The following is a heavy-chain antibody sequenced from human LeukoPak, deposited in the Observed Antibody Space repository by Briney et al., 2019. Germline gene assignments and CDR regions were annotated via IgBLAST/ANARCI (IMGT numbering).Heavy chain of an antibody. V-gene: IGHV3-33*01. CDR1: GFTFSSYG. Sequence: GRSLRLSCAASGFTFSSYGMHWVRQAPGKGLERVAVIWYDGSNKYYADSVKGRFTISRDNSKTTLYLQMNSLRAEDTAVYYCARQSYDFWSGYYSNWFDPWGQGTLVTVSS. D-gene: IGHD3-3*01. CDR3: ARQSYDFWSGYYSNWFDP. CDR2: IWYDGSNK. J-gene: IGHJ5*02.